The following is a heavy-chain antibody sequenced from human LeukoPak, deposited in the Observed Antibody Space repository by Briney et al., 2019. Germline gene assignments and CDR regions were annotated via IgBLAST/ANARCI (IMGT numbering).Heavy chain of an antibody. CDR1: GFTFSSYG. CDR2: ISYDGSNK. V-gene: IGHV3-30*18. CDR3: AKDSWRSTTVTTRGIYYYYGMDV. Sequence: GGSLRLSCAASGFTFSSYGMHWVCQAPGKGLEWVAVISYDGSNKYYADSVKGRFTISRDNSKNTLYLQMNSLRAEDTAVYYCAKDSWRSTTVTTRGIYYYYGMDVWGQGTTVTVSS. J-gene: IGHJ6*02. D-gene: IGHD4-17*01.